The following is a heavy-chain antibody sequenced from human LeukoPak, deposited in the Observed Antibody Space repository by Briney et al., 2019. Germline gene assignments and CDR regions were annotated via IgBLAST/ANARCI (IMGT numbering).Heavy chain of an antibody. CDR3: ASEVTYYYGMDV. Sequence: GGSLRLSCAASGFTFSSYWMHWVRHAPGKGLVWVSRINSDGSSTSYADSVKGRFTISRDNAKNTLYLQMNSLRAEDTAVYYCASEVTYYYGMDVWGQGTTVTVSS. D-gene: IGHD2-21*02. CDR2: INSDGSST. CDR1: GFTFSSYW. J-gene: IGHJ6*02. V-gene: IGHV3-74*01.